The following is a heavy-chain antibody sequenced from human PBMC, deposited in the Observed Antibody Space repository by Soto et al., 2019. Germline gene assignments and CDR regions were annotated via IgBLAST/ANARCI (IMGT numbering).Heavy chain of an antibody. CDR3: ASSSPFHY. CDR2: IYYSGNT. Sequence: SETQSLTYSVSSASLSSSTDYWSWIRQPPGRGPEWIGSIYYSGNTYYKPSLKSRVSISIDTSRNQFSLKLTSVTAADTGVYYCASSSPFHYWGPGILVTVSS. J-gene: IGHJ4*02. D-gene: IGHD6-6*01. V-gene: IGHV4-39*01. CDR1: SASLSSSTDY.